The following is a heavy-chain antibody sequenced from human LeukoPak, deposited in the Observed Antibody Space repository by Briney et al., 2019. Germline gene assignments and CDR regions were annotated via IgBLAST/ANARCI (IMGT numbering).Heavy chain of an antibody. CDR2: INSDGSRT. CDR1: GFTFSTYW. CDR3: ARPETQYSSGLDGFDI. D-gene: IGHD6-19*01. V-gene: IGHV3-74*01. J-gene: IGHJ3*02. Sequence: PGGSLRLSCAASGFTFSTYWMHWVRQAPGKGLVWVSRINSDGSRTTYADSVKGRFTISRDNAKNTLYLQMNSLRTEDTAVYYCARPETQYSSGLDGFDIWGQGTWSPSLQ.